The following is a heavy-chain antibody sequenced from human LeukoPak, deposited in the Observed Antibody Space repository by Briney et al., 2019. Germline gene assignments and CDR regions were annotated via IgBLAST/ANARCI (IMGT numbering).Heavy chain of an antibody. J-gene: IGHJ4*02. D-gene: IGHD3-22*01. V-gene: IGHV1-69*13. Sequence: ASVKVSCKASGGPFSSYAISWVRQAPGQGLEWMGGIIPIFGTANYAQKFQGRVTITADESTSTAYMELSSLRSEDTAVYYCAREGYYYDSSGYYGNPFDYWGQGTLVTVSS. CDR2: IIPIFGTA. CDR1: GGPFSSYA. CDR3: AREGYYYDSSGYYGNPFDY.